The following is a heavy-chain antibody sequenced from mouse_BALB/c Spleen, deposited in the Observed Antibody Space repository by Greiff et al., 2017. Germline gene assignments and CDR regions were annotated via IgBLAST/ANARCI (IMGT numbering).Heavy chain of an antibody. V-gene: IGHV1-39*01. J-gene: IGHJ4*01. D-gene: IGHD2-14*01. CDR2: IDPYYGGT. Sequence: VQLKESGPELEKPGASVKISCKASGYSFTGYNMNWVKQSNGKSLEWIGNIDPYYGGTSYNQKFKGKATLTVDKSSSTAYMQLKSLTSEDSAVYYCATYYRYDDYYAMDDWGQGTSVTVSS. CDR1: GYSFTGYN. CDR3: ATYYRYDDYYAMDD.